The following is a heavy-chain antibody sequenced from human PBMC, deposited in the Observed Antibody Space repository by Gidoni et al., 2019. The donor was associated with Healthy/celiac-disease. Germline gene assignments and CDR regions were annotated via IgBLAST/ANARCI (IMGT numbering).Heavy chain of an antibody. J-gene: IGHJ4*02. Sequence: QLQLQESGPGLVKPSETLSLTCPVSGGSISSSSYYWGWIRQPPGKGLEWIGSIYYSGSTYYNPSLKSRVTISVYTSKNQFSLKLSSVTAADTAVYYCARMFSSSPDYFDYWGQGTLVTVSS. CDR2: IYYSGST. CDR3: ARMFSSSPDYFDY. V-gene: IGHV4-39*01. CDR1: GGSISSSSYY. D-gene: IGHD6-13*01.